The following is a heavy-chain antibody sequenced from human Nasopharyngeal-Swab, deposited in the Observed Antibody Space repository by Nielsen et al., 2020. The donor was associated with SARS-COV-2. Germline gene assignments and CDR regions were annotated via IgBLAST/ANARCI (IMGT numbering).Heavy chain of an antibody. J-gene: IGHJ3*02. CDR1: GFSLSTSGVG. CDR2: IYWDDDK. D-gene: IGHD3-9*01. Sequence: SGPTLVKPTQTLTLTCTFSGFSLSTSGVGVGWIRQPPGKALEWLALIYWDDDKRYSPSLKSRLTITKDTSNNQVVLTMTNMDPVDTATYYCAHSNSKSSHDYYDILTGYYNSDAFDIWGQGTMVTVSS. CDR3: AHSNSKSSHDYYDILTGYYNSDAFDI. V-gene: IGHV2-5*02.